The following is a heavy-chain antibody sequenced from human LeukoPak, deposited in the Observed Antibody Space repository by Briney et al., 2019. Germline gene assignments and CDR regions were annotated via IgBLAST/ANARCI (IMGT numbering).Heavy chain of an antibody. CDR2: ISYDGSNK. CDR1: GFTFSSYG. J-gene: IGHJ3*02. Sequence: GGSLRLSCAASGFTFSSYGMRWVRQAPGKGLEWVAVISYDGSNKYYADSVKGRFTISRDNSKNTLYLQMNSLRAEDTAVYYCAKDSGTYCGGDCPDAFDIWGQGTMVTVSS. D-gene: IGHD2-21*02. CDR3: AKDSGTYCGGDCPDAFDI. V-gene: IGHV3-30*18.